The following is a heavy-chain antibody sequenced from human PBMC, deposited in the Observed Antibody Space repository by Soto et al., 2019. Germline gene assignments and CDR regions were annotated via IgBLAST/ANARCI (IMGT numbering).Heavy chain of an antibody. D-gene: IGHD6-6*01. CDR2: IDPSDSYT. Sequence: PGESLKISCKGSGYSFTSYWISWVRQMPGKGLEWMGRIDPSDSYTNCSPSFQGHVTISADKSISTAYLQWSSLKASDTAMYYCAREGNLEYSSSSSGYYYYYYGMDVWGQGTTVTVSS. CDR1: GYSFTSYW. CDR3: AREGNLEYSSSSSGYYYYYYGMDV. V-gene: IGHV5-10-1*01. J-gene: IGHJ6*02.